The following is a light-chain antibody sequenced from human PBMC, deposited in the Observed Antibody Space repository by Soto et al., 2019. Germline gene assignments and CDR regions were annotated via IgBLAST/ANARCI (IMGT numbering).Light chain of an antibody. CDR2: NDH. CDR1: NSNVGIKT. Sequence: QSVLTQPPSASGTPGQRLTISCSGSNSNVGIKTVCWFQHLPGTAPKLLIYNDHQRPSGVPDRFSGSKSGTSASLAISGLQAEDEADYYCSSYTSSSTLYVFGTGTKVTVL. J-gene: IGLJ1*01. CDR3: SSYTSSSTLYV. V-gene: IGLV1-44*01.